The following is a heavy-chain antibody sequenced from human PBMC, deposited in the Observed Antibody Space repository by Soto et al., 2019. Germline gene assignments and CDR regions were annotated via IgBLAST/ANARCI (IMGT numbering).Heavy chain of an antibody. V-gene: IGHV4-34*01. CDR3: ARERGVLLWFGELNWFDP. Sequence: QVQLQQWGAGLLKPSETLSLTCAVYGGSFSGYYWSWIRQPPGTGLEWIGEINHSGSTNYNPSLKSRVTISVDTSKNQFSLKLSSVTAADTAVYYCARERGVLLWFGELNWFDPWGQGTLVTVSS. J-gene: IGHJ5*02. CDR1: GGSFSGYY. CDR2: INHSGST. D-gene: IGHD3-10*01.